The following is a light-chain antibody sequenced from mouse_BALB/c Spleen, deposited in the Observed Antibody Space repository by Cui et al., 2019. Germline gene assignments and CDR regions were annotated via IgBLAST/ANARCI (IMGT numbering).Light chain of an antibody. Sequence: DIKMNQSLFSLSASLGDTMTITCHASQNINVWLSWYQQKPGNIPKLLIYKASNLHTGVPSRFSGSGSGTGFTLTISSLQPEDIATYYCQQGQSYPLTFGAGTKLELK. CDR3: QQGQSYPLT. V-gene: IGKV10-94*01. J-gene: IGKJ5*01. CDR2: KAS. CDR1: QNINVW.